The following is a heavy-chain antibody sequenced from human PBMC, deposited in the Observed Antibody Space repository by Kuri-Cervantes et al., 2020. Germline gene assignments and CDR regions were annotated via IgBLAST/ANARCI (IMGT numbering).Heavy chain of an antibody. CDR3: ARRFYAIFGVVPFDY. D-gene: IGHD3-3*01. J-gene: IGHJ4*02. CDR1: GGSFSGYY. Sequence: SETLSLTCAVYGGSFSGYYWSWIRQPPGKGLEWIGEINRSGSTNYNPSLKSRVTISVDTSKNQFSLKLSSVTAADTAIYYCARRFYAIFGVVPFDYWGQGALVTVSS. CDR2: INRSGST. V-gene: IGHV4-34*01.